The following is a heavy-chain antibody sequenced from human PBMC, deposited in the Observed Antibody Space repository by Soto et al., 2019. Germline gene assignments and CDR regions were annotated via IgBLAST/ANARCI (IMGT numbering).Heavy chain of an antibody. CDR2: IYHSGST. CDR3: ARNIVVVVAATGSKYNWFDP. D-gene: IGHD2-15*01. V-gene: IGHV4-4*02. CDR1: GGPISSSNW. J-gene: IGHJ5*02. Sequence: SETLSLTCAVSGGPISSSNWWSWVRQPPGKGLEWIGEIYHSGSTNYNPSLKSRVTISVDKSKNQFSLKLSSVTAADTAVYYCARNIVVVVAATGSKYNWFDPWGQGTLVTVSS.